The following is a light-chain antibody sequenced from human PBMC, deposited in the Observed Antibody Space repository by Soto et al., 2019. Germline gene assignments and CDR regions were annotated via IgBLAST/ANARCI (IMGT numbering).Light chain of an antibody. V-gene: IGLV2-14*01. Sequence: QSALTQPASVSGSPGQSITFSCTGTSSDVGGYNYVSWYQQHPGNAPKLMIYGVGNRPSGGSNRFSGSKSGDTASLTISGLQAEDEADYYCSSYTSSNTYVFGTGTKVTVL. CDR2: GVG. CDR1: SSDVGGYNY. J-gene: IGLJ1*01. CDR3: SSYTSSNTYV.